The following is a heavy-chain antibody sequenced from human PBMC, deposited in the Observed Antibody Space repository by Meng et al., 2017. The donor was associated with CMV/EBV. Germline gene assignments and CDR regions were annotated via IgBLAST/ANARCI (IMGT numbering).Heavy chain of an antibody. CDR3: ARDSTAYWHYYYYYGMDV. CDR2: IYYSGST. V-gene: IGHV4-39*07. CDR1: GGSISSSSYY. Sequence: SETLSLTCTVSGGSISSSSYYWGWIRQPPGKGLEWIGSIYYSGSTYYNPSLKSRVTISVDTSKNQFSLKLSSVTAADTAVYYCARDSTAYWHYYYYYGMDVWGQGTTVTVSS. D-gene: IGHD2-8*02. J-gene: IGHJ6*02.